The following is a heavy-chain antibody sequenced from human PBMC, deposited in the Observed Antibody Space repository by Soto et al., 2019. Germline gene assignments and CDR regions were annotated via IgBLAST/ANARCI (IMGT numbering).Heavy chain of an antibody. D-gene: IGHD3-10*01. CDR2: ISGSGGST. V-gene: IGHV3-23*01. CDR3: AKDFAGSGSYYNFRGY. Sequence: PRGSPRLSCAASVFTFSSYAMSSFRQAPGKGLEWVSAISGSGGSTYYADSAKGRFTISRDNSKNTLYLQMTSLRAEDTAVYYCAKDFAGSGSYYNFRGYWGQGTLVTVSS. CDR1: VFTFSSYA. J-gene: IGHJ4*02.